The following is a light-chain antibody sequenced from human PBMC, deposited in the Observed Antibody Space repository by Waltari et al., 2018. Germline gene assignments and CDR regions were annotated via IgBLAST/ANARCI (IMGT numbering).Light chain of an antibody. CDR2: KAS. CDR3: QQYNSYSLLT. V-gene: IGKV1-5*03. J-gene: IGKJ4*01. CDR1: QSISNW. Sequence: DIQMTQSPYTLSASVGDRVIITCRTCQSISNWLAWYQQKPGKAPKLLIYKASSLESGVPSRFSGSGSGTVFTLTISSLQPDDFATYYCQQYNSYSLLTFGGGTKVEIK.